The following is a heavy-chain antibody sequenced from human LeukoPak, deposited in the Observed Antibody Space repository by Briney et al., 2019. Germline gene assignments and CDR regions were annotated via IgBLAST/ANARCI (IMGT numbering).Heavy chain of an antibody. CDR1: GFTLSSYE. Sequence: GGSLTLYCAALGFTLSSYEMNWVRQVPEQGQEWHSYISSSGSTIYYADSGKGRFTISRDNAKNSLYLQMNSLRAEDTAVYYCASLSSGWFREWFDPWGLGTLVTVSS. D-gene: IGHD6-19*01. CDR2: ISSSGSTI. V-gene: IGHV3-48*03. J-gene: IGHJ5*02. CDR3: ASLSSGWFREWFDP.